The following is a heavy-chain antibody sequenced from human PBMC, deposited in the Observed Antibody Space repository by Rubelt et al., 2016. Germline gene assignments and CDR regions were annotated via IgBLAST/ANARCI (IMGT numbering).Heavy chain of an antibody. J-gene: IGHJ5*02. CDR3: VRDEYGVGGDP. V-gene: IGHV3-48*03. Sequence: EVQLVESGGGLVQPGGSLRLSCAASGFSFNIYEMNWVRQAPGQGLEWVSYITASGGARDYADAVKGRFTVSRDNAKNLLYLQMNNVTDDDTALYYCVRDEYGVGGDPWGQGTLVTVSS. CDR1: GFSFNIYE. D-gene: IGHD2/OR15-2a*01. CDR2: ITASGGAR.